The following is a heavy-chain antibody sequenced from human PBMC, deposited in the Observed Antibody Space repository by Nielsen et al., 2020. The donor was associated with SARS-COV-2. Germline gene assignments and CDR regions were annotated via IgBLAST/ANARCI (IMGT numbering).Heavy chain of an antibody. J-gene: IGHJ4*02. CDR2: ISWNSGSI. CDR1: GFTFDDDA. D-gene: IGHD3-10*01. CDR3: ARYPLYGSGEEGY. Sequence: SLKISCAASGFTFDDDAMHWVRQAPGKGLEWVSGISWNSGSIGYADSVKGRFTISRDNAKNSLYLQMNSLRAEDTSVYYCARYPLYGSGEEGYWGQGTLVTVSS. V-gene: IGHV3-9*01.